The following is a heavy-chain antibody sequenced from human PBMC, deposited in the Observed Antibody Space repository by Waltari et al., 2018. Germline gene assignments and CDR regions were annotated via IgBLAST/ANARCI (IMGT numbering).Heavy chain of an antibody. J-gene: IGHJ3*02. CDR3: ARLGYCSSTSCYTTFFDAFDI. CDR1: GGSIDSDTYY. Sequence: QVQLQESGPGLVKPSETLSLTCSVSGGSIDSDTYYWGWIRQPPGKGLEWIGSFYYGGSTYYNPSLQSRVAISVHTSKRQFSLKLTSVTAADTALYFCARLGYCSSTSCYTTFFDAFDIWGQGTMVTVSS. V-gene: IGHV4-39*07. CDR2: FYYGGST. D-gene: IGHD2-2*02.